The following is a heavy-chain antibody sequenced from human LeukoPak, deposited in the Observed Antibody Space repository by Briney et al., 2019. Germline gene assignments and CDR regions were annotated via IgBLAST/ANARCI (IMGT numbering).Heavy chain of an antibody. D-gene: IGHD1-26*01. CDR3: ARSPSLIRGATFDY. CDR2: IYPRDSDT. V-gene: IGHV5-51*01. CDR1: GFLFTNYW. Sequence: GESLQISCQGSGFLFTNYWIGGVRQLPGKGLEWMGIIYPRDSDTTYSPSFQGQVIISADKSISTAYLQWSSLKASDTAMYYCARSPSLIRGATFDYWGQGTLVTVSS. J-gene: IGHJ4*02.